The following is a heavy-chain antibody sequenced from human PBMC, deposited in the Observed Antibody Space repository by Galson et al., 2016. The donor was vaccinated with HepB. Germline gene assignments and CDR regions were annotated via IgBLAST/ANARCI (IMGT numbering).Heavy chain of an antibody. CDR2: VYCRGGTT. CDR3: VRGMDV. J-gene: IGHJ6*02. Sequence: SETLSLTCSVSDGSISSNSYYWGWIRQPPGTGLEWIGSVYCRGGTTYYNSSLKSRVTISVDTSKNQLSLKLTSVTAADTAVYYCVRGMDVWGPGTTVTVSS. V-gene: IGHV4-39*01. CDR1: DGSISSNSYY.